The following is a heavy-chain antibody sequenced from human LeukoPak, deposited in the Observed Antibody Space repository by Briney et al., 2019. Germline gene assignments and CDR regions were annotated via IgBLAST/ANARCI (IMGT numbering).Heavy chain of an antibody. V-gene: IGHV4-61*01. Sequence: PSETLSLTCTVSGGSISSSSYYWGWIRQPPGKGLEWIGYIYYSGSTNYNPSLKSRVTISVDTSKNQFSLKLSSVTAADTAVYYCARDKRDSSGYVLGYWGQGTLVTVSS. CDR3: ARDKRDSSGYVLGY. CDR2: IYYSGST. CDR1: GGSISSSSYY. J-gene: IGHJ4*02. D-gene: IGHD3-22*01.